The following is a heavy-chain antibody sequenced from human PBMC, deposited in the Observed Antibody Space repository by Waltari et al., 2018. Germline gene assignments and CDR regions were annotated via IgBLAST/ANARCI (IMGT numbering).Heavy chain of an antibody. CDR1: GFTFSSYS. V-gene: IGHV3-48*01. Sequence: EVQLVESGGGLVQPGGSLRLSCAASGFTFSSYSMNWVRQAPGKGLEWVSYISSSSSIMYYADSVRGRFTISRDKAKNSLYLQMNSLRADDTAVYYCARGGYGDYVSNFDYWGQGTLVTVSS. D-gene: IGHD4-17*01. CDR2: ISSSSSIM. J-gene: IGHJ4*02. CDR3: ARGGYGDYVSNFDY.